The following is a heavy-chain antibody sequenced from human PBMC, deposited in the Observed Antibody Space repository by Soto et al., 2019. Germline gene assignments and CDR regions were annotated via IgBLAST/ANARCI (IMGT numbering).Heavy chain of an antibody. CDR2: ISGSGGST. Sequence: GGSLRLSCAASGFTFSSYAMSWVRQAPGKGLEWVSAISGSGGSTYYADSVKGRFTISRDNSKNTLYLQMNSLRAEDTAVYYCAKDSTYSSSWELDYWGQGTLVTVSS. V-gene: IGHV3-23*01. D-gene: IGHD6-13*01. J-gene: IGHJ4*02. CDR3: AKDSTYSSSWELDY. CDR1: GFTFSSYA.